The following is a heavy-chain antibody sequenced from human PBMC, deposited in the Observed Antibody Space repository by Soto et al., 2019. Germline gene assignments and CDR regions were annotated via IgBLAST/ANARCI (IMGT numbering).Heavy chain of an antibody. CDR1: GFTFDDYA. Sequence: GGSLRLSXAASGFTFDDYAMHWVRQAPGKGLEWVSLISWDGGSTYYADSVKGRFTISRDNSKNSLYLQMNSLRAEDTALYYCAKSAKYSDFWSGYRPDYYYYGMDVWGQGTTVTVSS. D-gene: IGHD3-3*01. V-gene: IGHV3-43D*04. CDR2: ISWDGGST. J-gene: IGHJ6*02. CDR3: AKSAKYSDFWSGYRPDYYYYGMDV.